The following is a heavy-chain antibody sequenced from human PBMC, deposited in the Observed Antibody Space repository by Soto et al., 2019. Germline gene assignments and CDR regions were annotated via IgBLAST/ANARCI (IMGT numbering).Heavy chain of an antibody. CDR3: ARGGYCSGGSCLRDAFDI. D-gene: IGHD2-15*01. V-gene: IGHV4-59*01. Sequence: PSETLSLTCTVSGGSISSYYWSWIRQPPGKGLEWIGYIYYSGSTNYNPSLKSRVTISVGTSKNQFSLKLSSVTAADTAVYYCARGGYCSGGSCLRDAFDIWGQGTMVTVSS. CDR2: IYYSGST. CDR1: GGSISSYY. J-gene: IGHJ3*02.